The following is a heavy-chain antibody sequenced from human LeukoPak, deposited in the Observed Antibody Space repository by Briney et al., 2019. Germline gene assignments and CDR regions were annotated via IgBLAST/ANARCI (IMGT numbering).Heavy chain of an antibody. Sequence: SETLSLTRSVSGGSISNNYWSWIRQPPGKGLEWIGYIYFSGSTYYNPSLKSRVTISVDASKTQFSLKLISVTAADTAVYYCAKYGGHRVFDPWGQGTLVTLSS. J-gene: IGHJ5*02. CDR2: IYFSGST. V-gene: IGHV4-59*12. D-gene: IGHD4/OR15-4a*01. CDR3: AKYGGHRVFDP. CDR1: GGSISNNY.